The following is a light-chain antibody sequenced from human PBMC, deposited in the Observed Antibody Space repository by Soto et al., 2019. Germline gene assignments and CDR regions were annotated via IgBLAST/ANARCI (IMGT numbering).Light chain of an antibody. V-gene: IGLV1-44*01. J-gene: IGLJ2*01. CDR1: SSSIGTNT. Sequence: QSVLTQPPSASGTPGQRVTISCSGSSSSIGTNTVTWYQQLPGTAPKLLIYSNNQRPSGVPDRFSGSKSGTSASLAISGLQSEDEAEYYCAAWDVSLVVFGGGTKLTVL. CDR2: SNN. CDR3: AAWDVSLVV.